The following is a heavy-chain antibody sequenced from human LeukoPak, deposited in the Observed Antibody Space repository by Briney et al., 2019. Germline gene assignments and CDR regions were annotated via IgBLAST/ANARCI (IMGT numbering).Heavy chain of an antibody. CDR2: INAGNGNT. Sequence: GASVKVSCKASGYTFTSYSMHWVRQAPGQRLEWMGWINAGNGNTKFSQKFQGRVTITRDTSASTACMELSSLRSEDTAVYYCARFLGGSYGMDVWGQGTTVTVSS. CDR1: GYTFTSYS. V-gene: IGHV1-3*01. J-gene: IGHJ6*02. D-gene: IGHD1-26*01. CDR3: ARFLGGSYGMDV.